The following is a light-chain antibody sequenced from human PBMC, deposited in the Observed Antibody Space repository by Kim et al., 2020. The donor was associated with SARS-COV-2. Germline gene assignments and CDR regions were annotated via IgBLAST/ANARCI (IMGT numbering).Light chain of an antibody. CDR2: DAS. Sequence: IQMTQSPSSVSASVGDRVTITCRASQDINTWLAWYQQKPGKAPKLLIYDASRLQSGVPSRFSGSGYGTDFTLTIARLQPADSATYYCQQANSFPPWTFGQGTKVDIK. CDR3: QQANSFPPWT. CDR1: QDINTW. V-gene: IGKV1-12*01. J-gene: IGKJ1*01.